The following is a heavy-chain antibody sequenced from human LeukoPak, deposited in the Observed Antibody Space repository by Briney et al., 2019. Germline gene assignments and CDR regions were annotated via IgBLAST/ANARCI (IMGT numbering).Heavy chain of an antibody. J-gene: IGHJ4*02. D-gene: IGHD4-17*01. CDR1: GGSISSYY. Sequence: SETLSLTCTVSGGSISSYYWSWIRQPPGKGLEWIGYIYYNGNTNYNPSLKSRVTISVDTSKNQFSLKLSSVTAADTAVYYCARERSDYGDYFDYWGQGTLVTVSS. CDR2: IYYNGNT. CDR3: ARERSDYGDYFDY. V-gene: IGHV4-59*12.